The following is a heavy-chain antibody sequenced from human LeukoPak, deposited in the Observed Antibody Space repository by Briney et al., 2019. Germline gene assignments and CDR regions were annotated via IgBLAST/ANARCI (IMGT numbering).Heavy chain of an antibody. CDR3: TTSIAVAATTDY. D-gene: IGHD6-19*01. Sequence: PGGSLRLSCEVSGFTFYRHSMSWVRQAPGKGLEWVGRIKSKTDGGTTDYAAPVKGRFTISRDDSKNTLYLQMNSLKTEDTAVYYCTTSIAVAATTDYWGQGTLVTVSS. V-gene: IGHV3-15*01. J-gene: IGHJ4*02. CDR2: IKSKTDGGTT. CDR1: GFTFYRHS.